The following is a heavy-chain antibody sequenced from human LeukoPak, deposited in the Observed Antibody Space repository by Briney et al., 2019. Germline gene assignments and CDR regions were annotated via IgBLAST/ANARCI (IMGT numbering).Heavy chain of an antibody. CDR2: IYYSGST. Sequence: SETLSLTCTVSGGSISSYYWSWIRQPPGKGLEWIGYIYYSGSTNYNPSLKSRVTISVDTSKNQFSLKLSSVTAADTAVYYCASYDYGGNSGWFDPWGQGTLATVSS. J-gene: IGHJ5*02. CDR1: GGSISSYY. CDR3: ASYDYGGNSGWFDP. V-gene: IGHV4-59*08. D-gene: IGHD4-23*01.